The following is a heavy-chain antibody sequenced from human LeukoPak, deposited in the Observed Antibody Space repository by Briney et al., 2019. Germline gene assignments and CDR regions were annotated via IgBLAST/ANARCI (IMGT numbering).Heavy chain of an antibody. CDR3: AKDQEWELLTIDY. Sequence: PGGSLRLSCAASGFTFSSYGMHWVRQAPGKGLEWVAVISYDGSNKYYADSVKGRFTISRDNSKNTLYLQMNSLRAEDTAVYYCAKDQEWELLTIDYWGQGTLVTVSS. V-gene: IGHV3-30*18. CDR1: GFTFSSYG. D-gene: IGHD1-26*01. J-gene: IGHJ4*02. CDR2: ISYDGSNK.